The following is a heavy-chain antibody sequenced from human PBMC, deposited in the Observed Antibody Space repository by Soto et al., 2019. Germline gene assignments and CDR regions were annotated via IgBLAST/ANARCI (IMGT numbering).Heavy chain of an antibody. CDR2: IIPIFGTA. V-gene: IGHV1-69*13. CDR1: GGTFSSYA. CDR3: ASMGGGYYDSSGYYYDGLDI. D-gene: IGHD3-22*01. J-gene: IGHJ3*02. Sequence: GASVKVSCKASGGTFSSYAISWVRQAPGQGLEWMGGIIPIFGTANYAQKFQGRVTITADESTSTAYMELSSLRSEDTAAYYCASMGGGYYDSSGYYYDGLDIWGQGTMVTVSS.